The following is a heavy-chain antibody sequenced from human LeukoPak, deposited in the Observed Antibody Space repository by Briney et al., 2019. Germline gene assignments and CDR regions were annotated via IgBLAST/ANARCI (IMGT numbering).Heavy chain of an antibody. CDR3: GRENVYYGSGSYTYMDV. CDR2: ISSSGSTI. CDR1: GFTFSDYY. V-gene: IGHV3-11*01. J-gene: IGHJ6*03. D-gene: IGHD3-10*01. Sequence: GGSLRLSCAASGFTFSDYYMNWLRQAPGKGLEWVSYISSSGSTIYYADSVKRRFTISRDNAKNSLYLQMNSLRAEDTAVYYCGRENVYYGSGSYTYMDVWGKGTTVTISS.